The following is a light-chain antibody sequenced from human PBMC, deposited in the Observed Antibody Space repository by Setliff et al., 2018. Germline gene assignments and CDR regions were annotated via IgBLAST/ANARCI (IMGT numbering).Light chain of an antibody. Sequence: SALTQPPSASGSPGQSVTISCTGTSNDIFSYNYVSWYQQHPGKAPQLLIYEVSKRPSGVPDRFSGSKSGNTASLTVSGLQAEDEADYYCSTYEGTNNFVFGTGTKVTVL. J-gene: IGLJ1*01. CDR1: SNDIFSYNY. CDR2: EVS. CDR3: STYEGTNNFV. V-gene: IGLV2-8*01.